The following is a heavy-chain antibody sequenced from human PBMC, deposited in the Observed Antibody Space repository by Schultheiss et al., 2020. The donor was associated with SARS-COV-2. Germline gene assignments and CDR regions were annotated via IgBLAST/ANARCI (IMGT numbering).Heavy chain of an antibody. CDR1: GGSISSSSYY. D-gene: IGHD1-26*01. J-gene: IGHJ6*02. V-gene: IGHV4-39*07. CDR2: VYYSGST. CDR3: ARVVGGPTFEAFFGMDV. Sequence: SETLSLTCAVSGGSISSSSYYWGWIRQPPGKGLEWIGSVYYSGSTNYNPSLKSRVTISVDTSKNQFSLKLSSVTAADTAVYYCARVVGGPTFEAFFGMDVWGQGTTVTVSS.